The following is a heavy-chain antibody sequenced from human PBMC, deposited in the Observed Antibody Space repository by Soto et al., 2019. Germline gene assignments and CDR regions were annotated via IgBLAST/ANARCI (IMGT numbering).Heavy chain of an antibody. D-gene: IGHD2-15*01. Sequence: VQLVQPWAELKNPGASVKVSCQASRGTFSSYTISWVRQAPGQGLEWIGRIIPILGIANYAQKFQGRVTITADKSTSTAYMELSSLRSEDTAVYYCASLVVVAATSFGDYWGQGTLVTVSS. J-gene: IGHJ4*02. V-gene: IGHV1-69*02. CDR2: IIPILGIA. CDR3: ASLVVVAATSFGDY. CDR1: RGTFSSYT.